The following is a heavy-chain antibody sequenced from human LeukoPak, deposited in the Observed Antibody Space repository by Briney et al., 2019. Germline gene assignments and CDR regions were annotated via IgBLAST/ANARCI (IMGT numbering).Heavy chain of an antibody. CDR2: ISGSGGST. V-gene: IGHV3-23*01. CDR1: GFTFNTYG. D-gene: IGHD3-22*01. Sequence: GGSLRLSCAASGFTFNTYGMSWVRQAPGKGLEWVSAISGSGGSTYYADSVKGRFTISRDNSKNTLYLQMNSLRAEDTAVYYCAKSTFSGYPSNDAFDIWGQGTMVTVSS. CDR3: AKSTFSGYPSNDAFDI. J-gene: IGHJ3*02.